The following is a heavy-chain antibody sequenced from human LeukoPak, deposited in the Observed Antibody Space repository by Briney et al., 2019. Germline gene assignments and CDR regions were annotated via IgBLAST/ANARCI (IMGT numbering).Heavy chain of an antibody. V-gene: IGHV3-21*01. CDR2: ISSSSSHI. J-gene: IGHJ4*02. CDR3: AREGYSSGWYDY. Sequence: GGSLRLSCAASGFTFSSYSMNWVRQAPGKGLEWVSSISSSSSHIFYADSVKGRFTISRDNAKNSLYLQMSSLRAEDTAVYYCAREGYSSGWYDYWGQGTLVTVSS. CDR1: GFTFSSYS. D-gene: IGHD6-19*01.